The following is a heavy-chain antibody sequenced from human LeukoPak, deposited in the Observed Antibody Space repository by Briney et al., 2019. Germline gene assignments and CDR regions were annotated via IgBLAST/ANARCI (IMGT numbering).Heavy chain of an antibody. Sequence: ASVKVSCKASGYNFTGYHLHWVRQAPGQGLEWMGNMNPNSGGTNSAQKFQGRVIMTRDTSISTAYMELNRLRSDDTAVYYCARVLNGWDLQPFDCWGQGTLVIVSS. J-gene: IGHJ4*02. CDR3: ARVLNGWDLQPFDC. CDR1: GYNFTGYH. V-gene: IGHV1-2*02. D-gene: IGHD1-26*01. CDR2: MNPNSGGT.